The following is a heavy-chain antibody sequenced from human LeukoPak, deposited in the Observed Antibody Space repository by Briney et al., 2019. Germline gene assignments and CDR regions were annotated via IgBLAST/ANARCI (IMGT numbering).Heavy chain of an antibody. CDR2: INHSGST. J-gene: IGHJ4*02. CDR3: ARNRSYGYKY. Sequence: PSETLSLTCAVYGGSFSAYYWSWIRQPPGKGLEWIGEINHSGSTNYNPSLKSRVTISVDTSKNQFSQKLSSVTAADTAVYYCARNRSYGYKYWGQGTLVTVSS. V-gene: IGHV4-34*01. D-gene: IGHD5-18*01. CDR1: GGSFSAYY.